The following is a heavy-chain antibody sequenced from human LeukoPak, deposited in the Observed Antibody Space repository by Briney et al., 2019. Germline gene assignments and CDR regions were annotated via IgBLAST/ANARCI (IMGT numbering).Heavy chain of an antibody. CDR3: ARGPGKSSSWDYYYYYMDV. CDR1: GYTFANYD. J-gene: IGHJ6*03. D-gene: IGHD6-13*01. V-gene: IGHV1-8*03. Sequence: GASVKASCKASGYTFANYDITWVRQATGQGLEWMGWINPNSGNSGYAQKFQGRVTITRNTSISTAYMELSSLRSEDTAVYYCARGPGKSSSWDYYYYYMDVWGKGTTVTVSS. CDR2: INPNSGNS.